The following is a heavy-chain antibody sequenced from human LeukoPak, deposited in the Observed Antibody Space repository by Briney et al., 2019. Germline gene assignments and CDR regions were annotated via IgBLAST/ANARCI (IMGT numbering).Heavy chain of an antibody. CDR1: GFTFSSYE. J-gene: IGHJ4*02. Sequence: PGGSLRLSCAASGFTFSSYEMNWVRQAPGKGLEWVSYISSSGSTIYYADSVKGRFTISRDNAKNSLYLQMNSLRADDTAVYYCARDIVIRDYYFDYWGQGTLVTVSS. CDR3: ARDIVIRDYYFDY. D-gene: IGHD3-9*01. V-gene: IGHV3-48*03. CDR2: ISSSGSTI.